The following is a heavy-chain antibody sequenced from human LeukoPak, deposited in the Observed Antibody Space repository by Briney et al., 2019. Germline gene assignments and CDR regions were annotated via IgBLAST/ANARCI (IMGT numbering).Heavy chain of an antibody. CDR2: INHSGST. D-gene: IGHD5-24*01. J-gene: IGHJ5*02. CDR3: ARGRRWGWFDP. Sequence: PGGSLRLSCAASGFTFSNYWMSWVRQPPGKGLEWIGEINHSGSTNYNPSLKSRVTISVDTSKNQFSLKLSSVTAADTAVYYCARGRRWGWFDPWGQGTLVTVSS. V-gene: IGHV4-34*01. CDR1: GFTFSNYW.